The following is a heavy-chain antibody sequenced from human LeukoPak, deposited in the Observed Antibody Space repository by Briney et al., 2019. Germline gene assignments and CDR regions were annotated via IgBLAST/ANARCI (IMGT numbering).Heavy chain of an antibody. Sequence: SETLSLTCTVSGGSISGYYWSWIRRPPGKGLEWIGWIHYSGSTKYNPSLKSRVTIFVDTSNNQFSLKLNSVTAADTAVYYCAWYDGSPANYLDCWGQGNLVTVSS. J-gene: IGHJ4*02. CDR1: GGSISGYY. CDR2: IHYSGST. D-gene: IGHD1-26*01. V-gene: IGHV4-59*08. CDR3: AWYDGSPANYLDC.